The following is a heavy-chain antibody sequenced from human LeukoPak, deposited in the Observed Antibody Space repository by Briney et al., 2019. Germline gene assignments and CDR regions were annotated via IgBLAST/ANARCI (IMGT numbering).Heavy chain of an antibody. CDR3: ARGRPVAGIECSDY. D-gene: IGHD6-19*01. CDR1: GGTFSSYA. Sequence: SVKVSCKASGGTFSSYAISWVRQAPGQGLEWMGGIIPIFGTANYAQKFQGRVTITADESTSTAYMELSSLRSEDTAVYYCARGRPVAGIECSDYWGQGTLVTVSS. CDR2: IIPIFGTA. V-gene: IGHV1-69*13. J-gene: IGHJ4*02.